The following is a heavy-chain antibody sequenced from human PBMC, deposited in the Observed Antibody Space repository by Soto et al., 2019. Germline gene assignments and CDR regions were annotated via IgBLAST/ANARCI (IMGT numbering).Heavy chain of an antibody. J-gene: IGHJ4*02. V-gene: IGHV1-18*01. Sequence: ASVKVSCNASGYTFTSYGRSLGRQAPGQGLEWMGWISAYNGNTNYAQKLQGRVTMTTDTSKNHFSLKFNSLTAADTAVYYCASGTLSTIAAPDSWGQGTLVTVSS. D-gene: IGHD6-13*01. CDR1: GYTFTSYG. CDR2: ISAYNGNT. CDR3: ASGTLSTIAAPDS.